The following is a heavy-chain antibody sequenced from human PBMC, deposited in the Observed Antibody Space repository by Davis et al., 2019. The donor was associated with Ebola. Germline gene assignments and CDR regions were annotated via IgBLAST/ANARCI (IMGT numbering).Heavy chain of an antibody. CDR2: ISWTSGSI. CDR3: AKTLRPKLYYYYYYGMDV. CDR1: GFTFDDYA. V-gene: IGHV3-9*01. D-gene: IGHD5-18*01. Sequence: SLSLSCAASGFTFDDYATHWAWHAPGKGLEWVSGISWTSGSIGYAVSVKGRFTISRDNAKNSLYPQMNSLRAEDTALYYCAKTLRPKLYYYYYYGMDVWGKGTTVTVSS. J-gene: IGHJ6*04.